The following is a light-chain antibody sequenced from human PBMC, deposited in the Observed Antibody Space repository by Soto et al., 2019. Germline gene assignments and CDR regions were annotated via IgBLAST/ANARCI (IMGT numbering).Light chain of an antibody. V-gene: IGLV2-14*01. J-gene: IGLJ1*01. CDR1: GSDVGAYEY. CDR3: SSYSNTNSLYV. CDR2: EVT. Sequence: QSALTQPGSVSGSPGQAITISCTGTGSDVGAYEYVSWYQHHPGKAPKLIIYEVTNRPSGISARFSGSKSASTASLTISGLQAEDEADYYCSSYSNTNSLYVFGTGTKVTVL.